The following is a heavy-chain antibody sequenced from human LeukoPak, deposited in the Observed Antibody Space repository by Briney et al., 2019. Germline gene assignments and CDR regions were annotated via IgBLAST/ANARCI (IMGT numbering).Heavy chain of an antibody. J-gene: IGHJ5*02. CDR1: GYTFTSYG. Sequence: ASVKVSCKASGYTFTSYGISWVRQAPGQGLEWMGWINPNSGGTNYAQKLQGRVTMTTDTSTSTAYMELRSLRSDDTAVYYCARDDMPAAIFANWFDPWGQGTLVTVSS. D-gene: IGHD2-2*01. V-gene: IGHV1-18*01. CDR2: INPNSGGT. CDR3: ARDDMPAAIFANWFDP.